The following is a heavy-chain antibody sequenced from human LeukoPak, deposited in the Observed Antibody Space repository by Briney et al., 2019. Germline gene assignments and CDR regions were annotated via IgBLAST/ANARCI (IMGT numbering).Heavy chain of an antibody. CDR2: INHSGST. CDR3: ARVPPIYDFWSGNYFDY. D-gene: IGHD3-3*01. Sequence: SETLPLTCAVYGGSFSGYYWSWIRQPPGKGLEWIGEINHSGSTNYNPSLKSRVTISVDTSKNQFSLKLSSVTAADTAVYYCARVPPIYDFWSGNYFDYWGQGTLVTVSS. V-gene: IGHV4-34*01. J-gene: IGHJ4*02. CDR1: GGSFSGYY.